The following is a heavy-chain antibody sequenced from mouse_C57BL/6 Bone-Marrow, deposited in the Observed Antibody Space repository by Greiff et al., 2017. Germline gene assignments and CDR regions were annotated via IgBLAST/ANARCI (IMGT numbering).Heavy chain of an antibody. CDR1: GYTFTDYN. J-gene: IGHJ3*01. CDR2: INPNNGGT. CDR3: ARGDYWFAY. D-gene: IGHD2-4*01. Sequence: EVKLMESGPELVKPGASVKIPCKASGYTFTDYNMDWVKQSHGQSLEWIGDINPNNGGTIYNQKFKGKATLTVDKSSSTAYMELRSLTSEDTAVYYCARGDYWFAYWGQGTLVTVSA. V-gene: IGHV1-18*01.